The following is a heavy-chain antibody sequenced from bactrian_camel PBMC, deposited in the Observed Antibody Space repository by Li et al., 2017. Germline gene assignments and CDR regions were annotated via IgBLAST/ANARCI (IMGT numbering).Heavy chain of an antibody. Sequence: HVQLVESGGGSVQAGGSLRLSCAASGSGYISGTYCLGWFRQVPGKQREGVAAIAPSTGSTYYDDSIKGRFTVSHVNSNNTLHLQMNSLKPEDTAAYYCAADRGIVYDYNWYIPRVWDFWAQGTQVTVS. J-gene: IGHJ4*01. V-gene: IGHV3S53*01. D-gene: IGHD4*01. CDR2: IAPSTGST. CDR1: GSGYISGTYC. CDR3: AADRGIVYDYNWYIPRVWDF.